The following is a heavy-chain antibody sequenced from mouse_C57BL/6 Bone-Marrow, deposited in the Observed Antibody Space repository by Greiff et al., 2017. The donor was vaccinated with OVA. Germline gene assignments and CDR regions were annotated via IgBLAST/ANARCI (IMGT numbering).Heavy chain of an antibody. V-gene: IGHV1-82*01. CDR1: GYAFSSSW. J-gene: IGHJ4*01. Sequence: QVQLQQSGPELVKPGASVKISCKASGYAFSSSWMNWVKQRPGKGLEWIGRIYPGDGDTNYNGKFKGKATLTADKSSSTAYMQLSSLTSEDSAVYFCGAGRGYYAMDYWGQGTSVTVSS. CDR2: IYPGDGDT. CDR3: GAGRGYYAMDY.